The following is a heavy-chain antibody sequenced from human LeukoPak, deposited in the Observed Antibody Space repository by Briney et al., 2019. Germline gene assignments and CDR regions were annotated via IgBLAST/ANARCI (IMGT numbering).Heavy chain of an antibody. J-gene: IGHJ4*02. D-gene: IGHD3-3*02. CDR3: ARDSSSFPNYFDY. Sequence: GGSLRLSCAASGFTVSSHYMSWVRQAPGKGLEWVSLIYSGGSTFYADSVRGRFTISRDNSKNTLYLQMNSLRPEDTAVYFCARDSSSFPNYFDYWGQGTLATVSS. CDR1: GFTVSSHY. CDR2: IYSGGST. V-gene: IGHV3-53*01.